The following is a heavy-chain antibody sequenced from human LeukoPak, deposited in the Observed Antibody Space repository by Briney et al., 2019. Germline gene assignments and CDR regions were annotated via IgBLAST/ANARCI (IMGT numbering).Heavy chain of an antibody. D-gene: IGHD3-10*01. CDR3: AREMVRGVVWFDP. V-gene: IGHV4-38-2*02. CDR1: GYSISSGYY. Sequence: PSETLSLTCTVSGYSISSGYYWGWIRQPPGKGLEWIGSIYHSGSTYYNPSLKSRVTISVDTSKNQFSLKLSSVTAADTAVHYCAREMVRGVVWFDPWGQGTLVTVSS. J-gene: IGHJ5*02. CDR2: IYHSGST.